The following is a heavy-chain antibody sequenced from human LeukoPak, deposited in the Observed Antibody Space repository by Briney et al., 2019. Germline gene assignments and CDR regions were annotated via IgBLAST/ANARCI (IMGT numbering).Heavy chain of an antibody. J-gene: IGHJ6*03. CDR3: AKDPSKGGYYYYYYMDV. V-gene: IGHV3-30*02. CDR1: GFTFSSYG. Sequence: PGGSLRLSCAASGFTFSSYGMHWVRQAPGKGLEWVAFIRYDGSNKYYADSVKGRFTISRDNSKNTLYLQMNSLRAENTAVYYCAKDPSKGGYYYYYYMDVWGKGTTVTVSS. CDR2: IRYDGSNK.